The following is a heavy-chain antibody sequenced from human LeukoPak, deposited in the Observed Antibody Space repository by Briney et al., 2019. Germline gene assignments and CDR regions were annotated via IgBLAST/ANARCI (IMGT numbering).Heavy chain of an antibody. J-gene: IGHJ4*02. Sequence: PGGSLRLSCAASGFTFSSYSMNWVRQAPGKGLEWVSSISSGSSYIYYADSVKGRFTISRDNAKNSLYLQMNSLRAEDTAVYYCAREPRDYYDSSGYYYGPADDYWGQGTLVTVSS. V-gene: IGHV3-21*01. CDR1: GFTFSSYS. D-gene: IGHD3-22*01. CDR2: ISSGSSYI. CDR3: AREPRDYYDSSGYYYGPADDY.